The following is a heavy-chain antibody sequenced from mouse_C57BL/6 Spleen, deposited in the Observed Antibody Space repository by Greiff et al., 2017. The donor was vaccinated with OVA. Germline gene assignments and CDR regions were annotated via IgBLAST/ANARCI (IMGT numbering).Heavy chain of an antibody. CDR1: GYSFTGYY. Sequence: VQLQQSGPELVKPGASVKISCKASGYSFTGYYMNWVKQSPEKSLEWIGEINPSTGGTTYNQKFKAKATLTVDKSSSTAYMQLKSLTSADSAVYYCARGGGNYWFAYWGQGTLVTVSA. D-gene: IGHD2-1*01. V-gene: IGHV1-42*01. CDR2: INPSTGGT. J-gene: IGHJ3*01. CDR3: ARGGGNYWFAY.